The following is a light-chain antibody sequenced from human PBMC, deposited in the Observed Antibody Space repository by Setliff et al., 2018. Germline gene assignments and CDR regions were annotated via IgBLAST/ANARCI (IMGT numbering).Light chain of an antibody. CDR3: LSYAGSGTYV. V-gene: IGLV2-23*02. CDR1: SSDVETYNI. J-gene: IGLJ1*01. CDR2: QVN. Sequence: QSALTQPASVSGSPGQSITISCTGSSSDVETYNIVSWYQQHPGKAPKILIYQVNQRPSGVSDRFSGSKSGNTASLTISGPQAEDEADYYCLSYAGSGTYVFGSGTKVTVL.